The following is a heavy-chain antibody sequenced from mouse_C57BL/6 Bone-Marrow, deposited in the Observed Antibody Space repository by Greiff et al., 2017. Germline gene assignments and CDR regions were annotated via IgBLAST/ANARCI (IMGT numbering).Heavy chain of an antibody. CDR3: ARGETAQALLFAY. D-gene: IGHD3-2*02. J-gene: IGHJ3*01. CDR2: IHPNSGST. V-gene: IGHV1-64*01. CDR1: GYTFTSYW. Sequence: QVQLKQPGAELVKPGASVKLSCKASGYTFTSYWMHWVKQRPGQGLEWIGMIHPNSGSTNYNEKFKSKATLTVDKSSSTAYMQLSSLTSEDSAVYYCARGETAQALLFAYWGQGTLVTVSA.